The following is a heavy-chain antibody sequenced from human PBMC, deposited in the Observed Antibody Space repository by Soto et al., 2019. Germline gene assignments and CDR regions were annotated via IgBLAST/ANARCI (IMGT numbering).Heavy chain of an antibody. CDR2: IWYDGSNK. CDR1: GFTFSSYG. V-gene: IGHV3-33*01. CDR3: ARAPGLIAAAGVPPSYYYYYMDV. J-gene: IGHJ6*03. Sequence: QVQMVESGGGVVQPGRWLRLSCAASGFTFSSYGMHWVRQAPGKGLEWVAVIWYDGSNKYYADSVKGRFTISRVNSTNTLYLQMNSMRAEDTAVYYCARAPGLIAAAGVPPSYYYYYMDVWGKGTTVTVSS. D-gene: IGHD6-13*01.